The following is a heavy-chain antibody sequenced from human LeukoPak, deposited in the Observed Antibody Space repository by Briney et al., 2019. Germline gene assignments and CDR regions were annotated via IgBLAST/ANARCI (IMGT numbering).Heavy chain of an antibody. CDR3: AREMAPYSSSWYGGY. CDR2: ISYDGSNK. CDR1: GFTFSSYA. D-gene: IGHD6-13*01. J-gene: IGHJ4*02. Sequence: PGRSLRLSCAASGFTFSSYAMHCVRQAPGKGLEWVAVISYDGSNKYYADSVKGRFTISRDNSKNTLYLQMNSLRAEDTAVYYCAREMAPYSSSWYGGYWGQGTLVTVSS. V-gene: IGHV3-30-3*01.